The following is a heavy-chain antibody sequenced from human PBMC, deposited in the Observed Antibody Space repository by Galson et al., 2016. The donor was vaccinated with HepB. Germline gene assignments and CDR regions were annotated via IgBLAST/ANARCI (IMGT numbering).Heavy chain of an antibody. Sequence: SETLSLTCSVSGDSISKYYCSWIRQPPGKALEWIGYTHYSGSTDYNSSLKSRISMSVDTSKNQFSLRLSSVNAADTALYYFATTYCGGDCYHVYAFDFWGQGTMVTVSS. J-gene: IGHJ3*01. D-gene: IGHD2-21*02. V-gene: IGHV4-59*03. CDR2: THYSGST. CDR3: ATTYCGGDCYHVYAFDF. CDR1: GDSISKYY.